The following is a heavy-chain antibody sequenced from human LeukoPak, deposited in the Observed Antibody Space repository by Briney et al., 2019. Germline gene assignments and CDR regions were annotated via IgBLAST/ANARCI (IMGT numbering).Heavy chain of an antibody. CDR2: ISYDGSNK. CDR3: ARSPGIFGTNYFDY. D-gene: IGHD1-7*01. CDR1: GFTFSSYW. J-gene: IGHJ4*02. Sequence: GGSLRVSCAASGFTFSSYWMSWVRQAPGKGLELVAVISYDGSNKNCADAVKGRFTISGDNSKNTLYLQMNSLRAEDTSVYYCARSPGIFGTNYFDYWGQGTLVTVSS. V-gene: IGHV3-30*03.